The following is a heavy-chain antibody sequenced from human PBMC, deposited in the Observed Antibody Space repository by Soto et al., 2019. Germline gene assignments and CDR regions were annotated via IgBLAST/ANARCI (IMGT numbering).Heavy chain of an antibody. CDR2: IYYSGST. D-gene: IGHD3-22*01. CDR1: GGSINSRDYY. V-gene: IGHV4-30-4*01. CDR3: ARVPFYDSSGRSYYFDF. J-gene: IGHJ4*02. Sequence: SETLSLTCTVSGGSINSRDYYWSWIRQPPGKGLECIGYIYYSGSTYYNPSLKSRVTISVDTSKNQFSLKLSSVTAADTAVYYCARVPFYDSSGRSYYFDFWGQGSLVTVSS.